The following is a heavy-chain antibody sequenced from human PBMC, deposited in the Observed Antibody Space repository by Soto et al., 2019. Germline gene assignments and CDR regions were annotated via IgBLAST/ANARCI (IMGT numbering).Heavy chain of an antibody. Sequence: ASVKVSCKASGYTFTSYGIGWVRQAPGQGLEWMGWISAYNGNTNYAQKLQGRVTMTTDTSTSTAYMELRSLRSDDTAVYYCARFLPWDIVVVPAAPNWFDPWGQGTLVTRLL. CDR2: ISAYNGNT. CDR3: ARFLPWDIVVVPAAPNWFDP. D-gene: IGHD2-2*01. CDR1: GYTFTSYG. J-gene: IGHJ5*02. V-gene: IGHV1-18*04.